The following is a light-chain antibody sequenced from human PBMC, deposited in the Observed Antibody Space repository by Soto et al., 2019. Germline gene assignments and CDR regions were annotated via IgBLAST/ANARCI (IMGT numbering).Light chain of an antibody. CDR1: QTIDSW. CDR2: KAS. J-gene: IGKJ4*01. V-gene: IGKV1-5*03. CDR3: QQYENLPLT. Sequence: DIQMTQSPSTLSASVGDRVTITCRASQTIDSWLAWYQQRPGKPPNLLIYKASTLASGVPSRFSGSGSGTDFTFTISSLQPEDVATYYCQQYENLPLTFGGGTKVDI.